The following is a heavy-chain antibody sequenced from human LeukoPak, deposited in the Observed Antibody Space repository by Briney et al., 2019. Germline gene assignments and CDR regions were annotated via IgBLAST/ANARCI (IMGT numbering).Heavy chain of an antibody. V-gene: IGHV3-48*02. CDR2: ISTGGSTV. CDR3: ARDQGTLFYFDY. D-gene: IGHD3-10*01. CDR1: GFTFNSYT. Sequence: PGGSLRLSCAASGFTFNSYTMNWVRRAPGRGLEWVSYISTGGSTVFYADSVKGRFTVSRDNAKNSLYLQMTSLRDEDSAMYYCARDQGTLFYFDYWGQGTLVTVSS. J-gene: IGHJ4*02.